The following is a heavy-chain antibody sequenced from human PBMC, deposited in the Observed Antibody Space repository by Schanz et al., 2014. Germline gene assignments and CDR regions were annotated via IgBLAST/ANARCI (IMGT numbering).Heavy chain of an antibody. D-gene: IGHD6-19*01. V-gene: IGHV1-18*01. J-gene: IGHJ4*02. CDR1: GYTFTSYG. Sequence: QVQLVQSGAEVKKPGASVKVSCKASGYTFTSYGINWVRQAPGQGLEWMGWISTYNGNTNYAQKLQGRVTMTTDTSTSTSYMELRSLRSNDTAVYSCARGGYSSGWYDRDIAHFDYWGQGTPVTVSS. CDR2: ISTYNGNT. CDR3: ARGGYSSGWYDRDIAHFDY.